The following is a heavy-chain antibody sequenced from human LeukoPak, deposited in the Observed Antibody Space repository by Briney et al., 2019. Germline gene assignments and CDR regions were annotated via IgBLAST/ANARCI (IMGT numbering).Heavy chain of an antibody. CDR1: GYTFTGYY. J-gene: IGHJ6*02. CDR3: ARDQNYYYGMDV. V-gene: IGHV1-2*02. Sequence: ASVKVSCKASGYTFTGYYLHWVRQAPGQGLEWMGWISPNSGGTNYAQKLQGRVTMTTDTSTSTAYMELRSLRSDDTAVYYCARDQNYYYGMDVWGQGTTVTVSS. CDR2: ISPNSGGT.